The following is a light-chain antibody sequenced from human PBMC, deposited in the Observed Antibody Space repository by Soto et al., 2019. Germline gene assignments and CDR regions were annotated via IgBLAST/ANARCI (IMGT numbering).Light chain of an antibody. CDR1: SGDVGSYNL. V-gene: IGLV2-23*02. J-gene: IGLJ1*01. CDR3: CSYAGNSEV. Sequence: QSALTQPASGSGSPGQSITIPCTGTSGDVGSYNLVSWYQQHPGKAPKLLIYEVTERPSGVSNRFSGSKSGSTASLTISGLQPDDEADYYCCSYAGNSEVFGTGTKVTVL. CDR2: EVT.